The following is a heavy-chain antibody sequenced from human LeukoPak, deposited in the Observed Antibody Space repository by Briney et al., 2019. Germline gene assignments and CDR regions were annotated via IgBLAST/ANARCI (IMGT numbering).Heavy chain of an antibody. CDR1: GGSISSGGYS. V-gene: IGHV4-30-2*01. J-gene: IGHJ4*02. CDR3: ARVKWRCSSTSCPTFDY. Sequence: SQTLSLTCAVSGGSISSGGYSWSWIRQPPGKGLEWIGYIYHSGSTYYNPSHKSRVTISVDRSKNQFSLKLSSVTAADTAVYYCARVKWRCSSTSCPTFDYWGQGTLVTVSS. D-gene: IGHD2-2*01. CDR2: IYHSGST.